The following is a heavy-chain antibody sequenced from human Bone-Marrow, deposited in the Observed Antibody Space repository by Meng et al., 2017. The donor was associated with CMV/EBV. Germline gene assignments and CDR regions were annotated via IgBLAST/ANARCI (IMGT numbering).Heavy chain of an antibody. V-gene: IGHV3-30*03. D-gene: IGHD3-22*01. Sequence: GESLKISCAASGFTFDDYGMSWVRQAPGKGLEWVAVISYDGSNKYYADSVKGRFTISRDNSKNTLYLQMNSLRAEDTAVYYCARIDSSGYNNWFDPWGQGTLVT. CDR1: GFTFDDYG. CDR2: ISYDGSNK. J-gene: IGHJ5*02. CDR3: ARIDSSGYNNWFDP.